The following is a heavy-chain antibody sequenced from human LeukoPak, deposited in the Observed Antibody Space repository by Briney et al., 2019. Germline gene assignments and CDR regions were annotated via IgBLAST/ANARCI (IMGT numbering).Heavy chain of an antibody. J-gene: IGHJ4*02. CDR1: GDSISSSSYY. D-gene: IGHD3-22*01. CDR3: ARDRYYYDSSGYSLFDY. CDR2: IYYGGST. Sequence: SETLSLTCTVSGDSISSSSYYGGWIRQSPGKGLEWIGSIYYGGSTHYKSSLKSRVNISVDTSKNQFSLKLSSVTAADTAVYYCARDRYYYDSSGYSLFDYWGQGTLVTVSS. V-gene: IGHV4-39*07.